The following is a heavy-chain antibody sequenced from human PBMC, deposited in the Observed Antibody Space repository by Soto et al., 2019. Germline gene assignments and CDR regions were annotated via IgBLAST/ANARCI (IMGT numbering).Heavy chain of an antibody. V-gene: IGHV2-26*01. Sequence: QVTLKESGPVLVKPTETLTLTCTVSGFSLTNVRMGVSWIRQPPGKALEWLAHIFSNDEKSYSPSLKSRLSISKDTSKSQVVLTMTNMDPVDTATYYCARTRLGMAAFGIWFDPWGQGTRVTVSS. D-gene: IGHD6-13*01. J-gene: IGHJ5*02. CDR2: IFSNDEK. CDR1: GFSLTNVRMG. CDR3: ARTRLGMAAFGIWFDP.